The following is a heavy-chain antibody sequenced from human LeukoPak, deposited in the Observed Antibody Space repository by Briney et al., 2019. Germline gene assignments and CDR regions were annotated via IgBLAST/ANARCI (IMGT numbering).Heavy chain of an antibody. V-gene: IGHV1-24*01. CDR2: FDPEDGET. J-gene: IGHJ4*02. Sequence: GASVKVSCKVSGYTLTELSMHWVRQAPGKGLEWMGGFDPEDGETIYAQKFQGRVTMTEDTSTDTAYMELSSLRSEDTAVYYCARDADDYGDYVLYYWGQGTLVTVSS. CDR3: ARDADDYGDYVLYY. CDR1: GYTLTELS. D-gene: IGHD4-17*01.